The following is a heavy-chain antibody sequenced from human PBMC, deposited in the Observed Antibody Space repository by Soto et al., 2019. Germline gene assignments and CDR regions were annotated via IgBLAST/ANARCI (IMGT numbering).Heavy chain of an antibody. Sequence: EVQLVESGGGLVKPGGSLRLSCAASGFTFRSYSMNWVRQAPGKGLEWVSSMSSTSSYIYYADSVKGRFAISRDNAKNSLHLQMNSLRAEDTAVYYCARGQPPGDYYYAMDVWGQGTTVTVSS. J-gene: IGHJ6*02. CDR1: GFTFRSYS. CDR3: ARGQPPGDYYYAMDV. V-gene: IGHV3-21*02. D-gene: IGHD5-18*01. CDR2: MSSTSSYI.